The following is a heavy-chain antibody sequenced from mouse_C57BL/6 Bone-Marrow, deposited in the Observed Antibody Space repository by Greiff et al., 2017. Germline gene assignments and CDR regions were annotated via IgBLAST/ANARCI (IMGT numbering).Heavy chain of an antibody. CDR1: GFTFSSYT. CDR2: ISGGGGNT. V-gene: IGHV5-9*01. Sequence: EVQLVESGGGLVKPGGSLKLSCAASGFTFSSYTMSWVRQTPEKRLEWAATISGGGGNTYYPDSVKGRFTISRDNAKNPLYLQMSSLRSEDTALYYCARPYYSNYGFAYWGQGTLVTVSA. CDR3: ARPYYSNYGFAY. J-gene: IGHJ3*01. D-gene: IGHD2-5*01.